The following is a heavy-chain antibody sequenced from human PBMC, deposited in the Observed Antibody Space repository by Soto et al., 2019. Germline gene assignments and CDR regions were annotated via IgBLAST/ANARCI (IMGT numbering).Heavy chain of an antibody. CDR2: IVVGSGNT. V-gene: IGHV1-58*01. J-gene: IGHJ4*02. CDR3: AAGDWSVAAAGWVY. CDR1: GFTFTSSA. D-gene: IGHD6-13*01. Sequence: QMQLVQSGPEVKKPGTSVKVSCKASGFTFTSSAVQWVRQARGHRLEWIGWIVVGSGNTNYAQKFQERVTITRDMSTSTAYMELSSLRSDDTAVYYCAAGDWSVAAAGWVYWGQGTLVTVSS.